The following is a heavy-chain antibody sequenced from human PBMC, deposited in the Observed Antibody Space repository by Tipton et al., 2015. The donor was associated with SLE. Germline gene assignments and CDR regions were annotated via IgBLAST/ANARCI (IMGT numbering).Heavy chain of an antibody. V-gene: IGHV4-59*01. Sequence: TLSLTCSVSYGSINTFYRSWIRKPPGKSLEWIGHVHYSGTTNYNPSVRSRVTISVDASKNQVSLKLTSVTAADTAIYYCARDPGTRYGMDVWGQGTTVTVSS. D-gene: IGHD3-9*01. CDR2: VHYSGTT. J-gene: IGHJ6*02. CDR3: ARDPGTRYGMDV. CDR1: YGSINTFY.